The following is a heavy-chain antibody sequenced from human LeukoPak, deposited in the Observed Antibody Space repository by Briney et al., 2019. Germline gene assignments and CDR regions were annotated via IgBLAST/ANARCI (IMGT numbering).Heavy chain of an antibody. J-gene: IGHJ4*02. V-gene: IGHV3-48*04. Sequence: GGSLRLSCEGSGFTFSNYWMGWVRQTPQKGLEWISYIGSSGNTIFYADSVRGRFTISRDNAENSLFLEMNSLRVEDSAVYYCVRGLKTAYNYFDYWGQGTLVTVSS. CDR1: GFTFSNYW. CDR3: VRGLKTAYNYFDY. D-gene: IGHD2-21*02. CDR2: IGSSGNTI.